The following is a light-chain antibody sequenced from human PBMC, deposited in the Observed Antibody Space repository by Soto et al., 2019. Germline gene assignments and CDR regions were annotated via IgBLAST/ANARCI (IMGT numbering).Light chain of an antibody. CDR2: AAS. V-gene: IGKV1-9*01. J-gene: IGKJ5*01. CDR1: QGISSY. CDR3: QQLNSYPIT. Sequence: QLTQSPSSLSAPVGHIATITCRASQGISSYLAWDQQKPGKATKLLIYAASTLQSGVPSRFSGSGSGTDFTLTISSLQPEDFATYYCQQLNSYPITVGQGTRPEI.